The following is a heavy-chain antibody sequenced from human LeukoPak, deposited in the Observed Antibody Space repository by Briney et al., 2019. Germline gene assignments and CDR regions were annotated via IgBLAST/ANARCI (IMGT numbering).Heavy chain of an antibody. J-gene: IGHJ4*02. CDR1: GYTFSSYG. D-gene: IGHD2-15*01. CDR3: ARVGRYCSGGSCYGEYYFDY. Sequence: GASVKVSCKASGYTFSSYGLSWVRQAPGQGLEWMGWISAYTGDTLYAQNLQGRVTMTTDTSTSTAYMELSRLRSDDTAVYYCARVGRYCSGGSCYGEYYFDYWGQGTLVTVSS. CDR2: ISAYTGDT. V-gene: IGHV1-18*01.